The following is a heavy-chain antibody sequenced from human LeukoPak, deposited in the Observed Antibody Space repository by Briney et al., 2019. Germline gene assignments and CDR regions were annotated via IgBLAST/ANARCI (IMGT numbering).Heavy chain of an antibody. CDR3: AKGSGSPPSEFDY. CDR2: IRSSSSTI. Sequence: PGGSLRLSCAASGFTFSSYSMNWVRQAPGKGLEWVSYIRSSSSTIYYADSVKGRFTISRYNAKNSLYLQMNSLRAEDTAVYYCAKGSGSPPSEFDYWGQGALVTVSS. V-gene: IGHV3-48*01. J-gene: IGHJ4*02. CDR1: GFTFSSYS. D-gene: IGHD3-10*01.